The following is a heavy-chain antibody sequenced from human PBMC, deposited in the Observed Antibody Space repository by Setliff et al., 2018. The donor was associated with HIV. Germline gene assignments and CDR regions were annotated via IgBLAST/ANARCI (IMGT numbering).Heavy chain of an antibody. J-gene: IGHJ4*02. V-gene: IGHV4-4*01. CDR2: IYHTGST. CDR3: ARDPHYYDRSGHYSWFYFDY. Sequence: LSLTCAVSGGSISSSNWWSWVRQPPGKGLEWIGEIYHTGSTNYNPSLKSRVTIAIDTSKNQFSLKLTSLTAADTAVYFCARDPHYYDRSGHYSWFYFDYWGQGTLVTVSS. D-gene: IGHD3-22*01. CDR1: GGSISSSNW.